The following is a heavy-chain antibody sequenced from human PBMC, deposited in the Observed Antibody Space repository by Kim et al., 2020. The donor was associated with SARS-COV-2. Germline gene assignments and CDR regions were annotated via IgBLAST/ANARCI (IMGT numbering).Heavy chain of an antibody. V-gene: IGHV3-74*01. CDR1: GFTFSYYW. J-gene: IGHJ4*02. CDR3: ARVQPSGTKYYFDY. Sequence: VGSLRLSCAASGFTFSYYWMHWVRQAPGKGLVWVSRIHSDGSYTDYADSVKGRFTISRDNAENTLYLQMSSMRAEDTAVYYCARVQPSGTKYYFDYWGQGTLVTVSS. D-gene: IGHD2-2*01. CDR2: IHSDGSYT.